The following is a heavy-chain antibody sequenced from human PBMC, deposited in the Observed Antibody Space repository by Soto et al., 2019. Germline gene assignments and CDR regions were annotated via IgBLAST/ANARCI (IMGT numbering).Heavy chain of an antibody. CDR2: INRDNII. D-gene: IGHD3-3*01. V-gene: IGHV3-48*02. CDR1: GFTFNSYS. CDR3: ARDSGVAYGMDV. J-gene: IGHJ6*02. Sequence: EVQLVESGGGLVQPGGSLRISCAASGFTFNSYSFNWVRQAPGKGLEWISYINRDNIIYYADSMKGRFTISRDNAKNSLYLQMNSLRDEDTAVYYCARDSGVAYGMDVWGQGTTVIVSS.